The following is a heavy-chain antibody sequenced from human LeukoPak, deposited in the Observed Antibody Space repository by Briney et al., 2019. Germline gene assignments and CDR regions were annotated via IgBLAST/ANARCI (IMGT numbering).Heavy chain of an antibody. CDR3: ARDRVGGRFDY. CDR1: GGTFSSYA. J-gene: IGHJ4*02. CDR2: IIPIFGTA. D-gene: IGHD3-10*01. V-gene: IGHV1-69*06. Sequence: ASVKVSCKASGGTFSSYAISWVRQAPGQGLEWMGGIIPIFGTANYAQKFQGRVTITADKSTSTAYMELSSLRSEDTAVYYCARDRVGGRFDYWGQGTLVTVSS.